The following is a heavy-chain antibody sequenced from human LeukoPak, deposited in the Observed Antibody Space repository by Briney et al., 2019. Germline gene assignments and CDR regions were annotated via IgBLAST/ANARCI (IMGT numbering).Heavy chain of an antibody. CDR3: ARKGNQLLGR. D-gene: IGHD2-2*01. J-gene: IGHJ4*02. V-gene: IGHV4-34*01. CDR1: GGSFSGYY. CDR2: INHSGST. Sequence: PSETLSLTCAVYGGSFSGYYWSWIRQPPGKGLEWIGEINHSGSTNYNPSLKSRVTISVDTSKNQFSLKLSSVTAADTAVYYCARKGNQLLGRWGQGTLVTVSS.